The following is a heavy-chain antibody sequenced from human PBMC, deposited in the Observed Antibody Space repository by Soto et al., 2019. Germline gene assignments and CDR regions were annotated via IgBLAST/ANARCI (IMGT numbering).Heavy chain of an antibody. CDR1: GGSISSGGYA. CDR3: ARDSLTGNYFDP. Sequence: TSETLSLTCVVSGGSISSGGYAWNWIRQPPGKGLEWIGYIYHSGYTSYNPSLKSRVTISVDKSKNQFSLKLSFVTAADTAVYYCARDSLTGNYFDPWGQGTLVTVSS. J-gene: IGHJ5*02. V-gene: IGHV4-30-2*01. CDR2: IYHSGYT. D-gene: IGHD1-7*01.